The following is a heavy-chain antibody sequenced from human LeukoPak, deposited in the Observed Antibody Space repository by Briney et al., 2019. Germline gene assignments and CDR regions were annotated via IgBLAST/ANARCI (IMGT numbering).Heavy chain of an antibody. D-gene: IGHD2-2*03. CDR3: ARDLDIVVVPAAHAFDI. J-gene: IGHJ3*02. V-gene: IGHV1-69*13. CDR1: GGTFSSYA. CDR2: IIPIFGTA. Sequence: SVKVSCKASGGTFSSYAISWVRQAPGQGLEWMGGIIPIFGTANYAQKFQGRVTITADESTSTAYMELSSLRSEDTAVYYCARDLDIVVVPAAHAFDIWGQGTMVTVSS.